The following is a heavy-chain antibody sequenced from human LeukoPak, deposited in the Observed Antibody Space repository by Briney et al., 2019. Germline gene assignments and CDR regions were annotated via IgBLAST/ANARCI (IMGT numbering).Heavy chain of an antibody. V-gene: IGHV3-23*01. CDR3: AKELERTLLEY. CDR1: GFTFSRYA. Sequence: PGGSLRLSCAASGFTFSRYAMTWVRQAPGKGLEWVSVISGSGGTTDYADSVKGRFTISRDSSKNTLYLQMKSLRAEDTAVYYCAKELERTLLEYWGQGTLLTVSS. CDR2: ISGSGGTT. D-gene: IGHD1-1*01. J-gene: IGHJ4*02.